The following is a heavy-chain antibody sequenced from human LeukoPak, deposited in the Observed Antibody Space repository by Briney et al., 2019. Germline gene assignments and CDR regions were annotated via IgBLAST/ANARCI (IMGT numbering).Heavy chain of an antibody. CDR2: ISGSGGST. J-gene: IGHJ4*02. V-gene: IGHV3-23*01. CDR1: GFTFSSYA. CDR3: AKDSYDSSGYYYARFDY. D-gene: IGHD3-22*01. Sequence: GGSLRLSCAASGFTFSSYAMSWVRQAPGKGLEWVSAISGSGGSTYYADSVKGRFTISRDNSKNTLYLQMNSLRAEDTAVYYCAKDSYDSSGYYYARFDYWGQGTLVTVSS.